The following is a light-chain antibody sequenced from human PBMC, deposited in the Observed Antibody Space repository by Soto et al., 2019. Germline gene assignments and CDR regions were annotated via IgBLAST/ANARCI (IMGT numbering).Light chain of an antibody. V-gene: IGKV1-39*01. Sequence: DIQMTQSPSSLSVSVGDRVAITCRASQNIRDYLNWYQQKPGKALKLLIYGASNLQSGVPSRFSGSGSGTDFTLTISSLQPEDFAIYYCQQSYSQPLTFGPGTKVDIK. CDR1: QNIRDY. CDR2: GAS. J-gene: IGKJ3*01. CDR3: QQSYSQPLT.